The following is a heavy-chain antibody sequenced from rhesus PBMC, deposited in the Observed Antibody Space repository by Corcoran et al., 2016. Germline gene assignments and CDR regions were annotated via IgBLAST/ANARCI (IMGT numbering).Heavy chain of an antibody. Sequence: QLQLQDSGPGLVKPSETLSSTCAVSGGSICSPYWSWIRQPRGQGLEWFGRLYGGGVRTDCNPSLKSRVTISIDTSKNQFSLKLSSVTAADTAVYYCASLHGYCSRGVCYGRSLDVWGRGVLVTVSS. CDR3: ASLHGYCSRGVCYGRSLDV. CDR1: GGSICSPY. J-gene: IGHJ5-2*02. CDR2: LYGGGVRT. V-gene: IGHV4-173*01. D-gene: IGHD2-39*01.